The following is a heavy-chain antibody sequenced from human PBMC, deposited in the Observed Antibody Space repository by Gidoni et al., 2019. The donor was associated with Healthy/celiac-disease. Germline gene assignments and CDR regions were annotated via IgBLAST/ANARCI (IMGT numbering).Heavy chain of an antibody. V-gene: IGHV3-9*01. CDR3: AKVGYSSGWYSPDFDY. CDR2: ISWNSGSI. D-gene: IGHD6-19*01. CDR1: GFTFDDYA. J-gene: IGHJ4*02. Sequence: EVQLVESGGGLVQPGRSLRLSCAASGFTFDDYAMHWVRQVPGKGLEWVSGISWNSGSIGYADSVKGRFTISRDNAKNSLYLQMNSLRAEDTALYYCAKVGYSSGWYSPDFDYWGQGTLVTVSS.